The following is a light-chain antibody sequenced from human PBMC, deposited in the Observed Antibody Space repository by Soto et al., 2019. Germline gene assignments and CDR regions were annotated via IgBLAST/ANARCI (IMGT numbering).Light chain of an antibody. J-gene: IGKJ4*01. Sequence: EIVLTQSPGTLSLSPGERATISCRASQCVSSSFLAWYQQKPGQAPRLLIYGASSRATGIPDRFSGSGSGTDFTLTISRLEPEDVAVYYCQQYDNSPLTFGGGTKVEIK. CDR1: QCVSSSF. CDR3: QQYDNSPLT. V-gene: IGKV3-20*01. CDR2: GAS.